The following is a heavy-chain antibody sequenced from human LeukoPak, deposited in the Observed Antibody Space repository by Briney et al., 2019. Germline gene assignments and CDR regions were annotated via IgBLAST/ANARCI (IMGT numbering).Heavy chain of an antibody. CDR1: GFTFSSYA. Sequence: PGGSLRLSCAASGFTFSSYAMSWVRQAPGKGLEWVSAISGSGGSTYYADSVKGRFTISRDNSKNTLYLQMSSLRAEDTAVYYCAXXPRATGHFREYYFDYWGQGTLVTVSS. D-gene: IGHD2/OR15-2a*01. CDR2: ISGSGGST. CDR3: AXXPRATGHFREYYFDY. V-gene: IGHV3-23*01. J-gene: IGHJ4*02.